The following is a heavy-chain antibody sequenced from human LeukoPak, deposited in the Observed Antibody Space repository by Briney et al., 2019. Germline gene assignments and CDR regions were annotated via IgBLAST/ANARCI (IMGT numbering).Heavy chain of an antibody. CDR3: ARDTYYYDSSGYWWFDP. Sequence: SETLSLTCTVAGASISSYYWSWIRQPAGKGLEWIGRIYTSGSTNYKPSLKSRVTMSVDTSNNQFSLNLSSVTAADTAVYYCARDTYYYDSSGYWWFDPWGQGTLVTVSS. D-gene: IGHD3-22*01. V-gene: IGHV4-4*07. CDR2: IYTSGST. CDR1: GASISSYY. J-gene: IGHJ5*02.